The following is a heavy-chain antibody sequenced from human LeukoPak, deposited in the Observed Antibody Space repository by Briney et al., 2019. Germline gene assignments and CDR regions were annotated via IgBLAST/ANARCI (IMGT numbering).Heavy chain of an antibody. CDR3: ARNYGDYINWFGP. V-gene: IGHV4-39*07. CDR1: GGSISSSSYY. J-gene: IGHJ5*02. Sequence: PSETLSLTCTVSGGSISSSSYYWGWIRQPPGKGLEWIGSIYYSGSTYYNPSLKSRVTISVDTSKNQFSLKLSSVTAADTAVYYCARNYGDYINWFGPWGQGTLVTVSS. CDR2: IYYSGST. D-gene: IGHD4-17*01.